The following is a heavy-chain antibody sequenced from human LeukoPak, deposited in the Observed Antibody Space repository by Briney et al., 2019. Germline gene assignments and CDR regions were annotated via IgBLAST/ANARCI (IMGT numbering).Heavy chain of an antibody. D-gene: IGHD3-22*01. CDR1: GYTFTSYA. V-gene: IGHV7-4-1*02. CDR2: INTNTGNP. Sequence: ASVKVSCKASGYTFTSYAMNWVRQAPGQGLEWMGWINTNTGNPTYAQGFTGRFVFSLDTSVSTAYLQISSLKAEDTAVYYCAREGSMDYYDSSGYLFDYWGQGTLVTVSS. CDR3: AREGSMDYYDSSGYLFDY. J-gene: IGHJ4*02.